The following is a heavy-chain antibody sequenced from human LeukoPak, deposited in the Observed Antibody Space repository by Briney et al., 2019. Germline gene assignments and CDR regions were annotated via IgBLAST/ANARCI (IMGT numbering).Heavy chain of an antibody. J-gene: IGHJ4*02. V-gene: IGHV3-30*02. D-gene: IGHD5-24*01. CDR3: AKDDAWLQFND. CDR2: IRYDGSNK. Sequence: GGSLRLSCAASGFTFSSYGMHWVRQPPGKGLEWVAFIRYDGSNKYYADSVKGRFTISRDNSENTVYLHMSSLRAGDTAVYFCAKDDAWLQFNDWGQGTLVTVSS. CDR1: GFTFSSYG.